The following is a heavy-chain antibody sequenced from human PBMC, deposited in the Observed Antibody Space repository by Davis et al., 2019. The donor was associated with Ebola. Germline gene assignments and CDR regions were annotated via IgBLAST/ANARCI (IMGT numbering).Heavy chain of an antibody. CDR1: GGSISSYY. Sequence: PGGSLRLSCTVSGGSISSYYWSWIRQPPGKGLEWIGYIYYSGSTNYNPSLKSRVTISVDTSKNQFSLKLSSVTAADTAVYYCARVRQYYYYGMDVWGQGTTVTVSS. CDR2: IYYSGST. J-gene: IGHJ6*02. V-gene: IGHV4-59*01. CDR3: ARVRQYYYYGMDV.